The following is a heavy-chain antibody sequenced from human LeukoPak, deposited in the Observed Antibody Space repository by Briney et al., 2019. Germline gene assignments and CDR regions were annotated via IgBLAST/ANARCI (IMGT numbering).Heavy chain of an antibody. V-gene: IGHV3-30*18. CDR2: ISYDGNNK. J-gene: IGHJ6*02. D-gene: IGHD7-27*01. CDR1: GFTFSSYG. CDR3: ANDRNWGCYYYYGMDV. Sequence: PGRSLRLSCAASGFTFSSYGMHWVRQAPGKGLEWVTVISYDGNNKYYADSVKGRFTISRDNSKNTLYLQMNSLRAEDTAVYYCANDRNWGCYYYYGMDVWGQGTTVTVSS.